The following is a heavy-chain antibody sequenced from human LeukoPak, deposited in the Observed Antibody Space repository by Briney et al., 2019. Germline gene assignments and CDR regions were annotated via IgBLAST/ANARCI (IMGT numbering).Heavy chain of an antibody. D-gene: IGHD4-17*01. CDR2: ISYDGSNK. J-gene: IGHJ4*02. CDR1: GFTFSSYG. CDR3: AMRYGYYVVN. Sequence: PGGSLRLSCAASGFTFSSYGMHWVRQAPGKGLGGVAVISYDGSNKYYADSVKGRFTISRDNSKNTLYLQMNSLRAEDTAVYYCAMRYGYYVVNWGQGTLVTVSS. V-gene: IGHV3-30*03.